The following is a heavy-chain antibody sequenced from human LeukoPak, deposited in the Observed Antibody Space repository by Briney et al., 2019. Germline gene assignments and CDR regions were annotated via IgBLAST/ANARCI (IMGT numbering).Heavy chain of an antibody. CDR1: GGSIRSSNW. V-gene: IGHV4-4*02. CDR2: IYHSGST. CDR3: ARDRAAAGNFDY. Sequence: SGTLSLTCAASGGSIRSSNWWSWVRQPPGKGLEWIGEIYHSGSTNYNPSLKSRVTISVDKSKNQFSLKLISVTAADTAVYYCARDRAAAGNFDYWGQGTLVTVSS. D-gene: IGHD6-13*01. J-gene: IGHJ4*02.